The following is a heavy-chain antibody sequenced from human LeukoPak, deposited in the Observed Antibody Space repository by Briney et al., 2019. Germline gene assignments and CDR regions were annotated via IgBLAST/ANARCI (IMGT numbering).Heavy chain of an antibody. CDR2: IYHSGST. D-gene: IGHD6-13*01. CDR1: GGSISSGGYY. J-gene: IGHJ3*02. Sequence: SETLSLTCTVSGGSISSGGYYWSWIRQPPGKGLEWIGYIYHSGSTYYNPSLKSRVTISVDRSKNQFSLKLSSVTAADTAVYYCARDVPAAAGSGAFDIWGQGTMVTVSS. V-gene: IGHV4-30-2*01. CDR3: ARDVPAAAGSGAFDI.